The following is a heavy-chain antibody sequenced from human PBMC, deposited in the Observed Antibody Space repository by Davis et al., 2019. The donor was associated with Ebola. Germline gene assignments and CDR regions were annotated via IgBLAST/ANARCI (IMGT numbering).Heavy chain of an antibody. J-gene: IGHJ5*02. CDR3: ARRRGDSSSFDN. CDR1: GGSITSSGYY. D-gene: IGHD6-6*01. Sequence: GSLRLSCTVSGGSITSSGYYWVWIRQPPGKGLEWIGNSYYSGTTYYDPSLKSRDIISLDTSKNQVSLKLTSVTAADTAVYYCARRRGDSSSFDNWGQGTLVTVSS. CDR2: SYYSGTT. V-gene: IGHV4-39*01.